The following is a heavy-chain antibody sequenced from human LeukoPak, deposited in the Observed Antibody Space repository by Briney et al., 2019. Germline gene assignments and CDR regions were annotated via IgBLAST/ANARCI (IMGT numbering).Heavy chain of an antibody. CDR2: ISYDGSNK. CDR3: AKDGADGY. D-gene: IGHD1-26*01. V-gene: IGHV3-30*18. J-gene: IGHJ4*02. CDR1: GFTFSSYG. Sequence: GRSLRLSCAASGFTFSSYGMHWVRQAPGKGLEWVAVISYDGSNKYYADSVKGRFTISRDNSKNTLYLQMNSLRAEDTAVYYCAKDGADGYWGQGTLVTVSS.